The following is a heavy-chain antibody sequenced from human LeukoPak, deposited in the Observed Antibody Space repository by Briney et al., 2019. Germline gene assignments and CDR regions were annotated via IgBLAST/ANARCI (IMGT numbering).Heavy chain of an antibody. J-gene: IGHJ4*02. CDR1: GFTFSSYA. Sequence: GGALRLSCAASGFTFSSYAMSWVRQAPGKGLEWVSAIRDSGSSTHYADSVKGRFTTSRDNSKNTLFLQMNSLRAEDTAIYYCAKYGPQDSGSSHFDYWGQGTLVTVSS. V-gene: IGHV3-23*01. CDR3: AKYGPQDSGSSHFDY. CDR2: IRDSGSST. D-gene: IGHD1-26*01.